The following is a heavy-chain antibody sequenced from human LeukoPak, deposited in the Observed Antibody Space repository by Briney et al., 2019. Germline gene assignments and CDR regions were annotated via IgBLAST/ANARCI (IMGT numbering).Heavy chain of an antibody. J-gene: IGHJ5*02. Sequence: ASVKVSCKASGYTFTSYYMHWVQQAPGQGLEWMGIINPSGGSTSYAQKFQGRVTMTRDTSTSTVYMELSSLRSEDTAVYYCARDQGVLMVYAFNWFDPWGQGTLVTVSS. V-gene: IGHV1-46*01. CDR3: ARDQGVLMVYAFNWFDP. CDR2: INPSGGST. CDR1: GYTFTSYY. D-gene: IGHD2-8*01.